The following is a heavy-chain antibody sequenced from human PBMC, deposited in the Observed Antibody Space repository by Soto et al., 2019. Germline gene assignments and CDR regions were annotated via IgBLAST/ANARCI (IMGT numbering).Heavy chain of an antibody. D-gene: IGHD2-2*01. Sequence: GASVKVSCKASGCTFSSYTISWVRQAPGQGLEWMGRIIPILGIANYAQKFQGRVTITADKSTSTAYMELSSLRSEDTAVYYCARGDCSSTSCYFKFGAFDIWGQGTMVTVSS. V-gene: IGHV1-69*02. CDR1: GCTFSSYT. CDR3: ARGDCSSTSCYFKFGAFDI. J-gene: IGHJ3*02. CDR2: IIPILGIA.